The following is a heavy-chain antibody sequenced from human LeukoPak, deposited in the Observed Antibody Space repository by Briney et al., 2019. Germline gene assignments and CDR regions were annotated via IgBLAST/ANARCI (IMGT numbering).Heavy chain of an antibody. CDR2: INPSGGST. V-gene: IGHV1-46*01. CDR1: GYTFTSYY. D-gene: IGHD3-10*01. CDR3: ARGFSMVRVVILGYDY. J-gene: IGHJ4*02. Sequence: ASVTVSCKASGYTFTSYYMHWVRQAPGQGLEWMGIINPSGGSTSYAQKFQGRVTITRDTSTSTVYMELSSLRSEDTAVYYCARGFSMVRVVILGYDYWGQGTLVTVSS.